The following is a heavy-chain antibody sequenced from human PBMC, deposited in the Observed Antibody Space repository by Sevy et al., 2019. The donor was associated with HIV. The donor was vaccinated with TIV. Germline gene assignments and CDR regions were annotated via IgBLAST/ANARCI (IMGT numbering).Heavy chain of an antibody. J-gene: IGHJ6*02. CDR3: ARDYSDSSGWYYYYYGMDV. Sequence: GGSLRLSCAASGFTFSSYSMNWVRQAPGKGLEWVSYISSSSSTIYYADSVKGRFTISRDNAKNSLYLQMNSLRDEDTAVYYCARDYSDSSGWYYYYYGMDVWGQGTTVTVSS. V-gene: IGHV3-48*02. CDR1: GFTFSSYS. D-gene: IGHD6-19*01. CDR2: ISSSSSTI.